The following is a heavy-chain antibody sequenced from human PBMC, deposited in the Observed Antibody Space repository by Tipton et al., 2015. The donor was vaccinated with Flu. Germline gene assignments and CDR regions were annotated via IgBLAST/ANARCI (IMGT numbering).Heavy chain of an antibody. V-gene: IGHV1-2*06. CDR1: GYTFTGYY. CDR2: INPNSGGT. J-gene: IGHJ6*02. Sequence: QSGAEVKKPGVSVKVSCKASGYTFTGYYMHWVRQAPGQGLEWMGRINPNSGGTNYAQKFQGRVTMTRDTSISTAYMELSRLRSDDTAVYHCARGDSGGDSLYYFYFHGMDVWGQGTTVTVSS. D-gene: IGHD2-21*01. CDR3: ARGDSGGDSLYYFYFHGMDV.